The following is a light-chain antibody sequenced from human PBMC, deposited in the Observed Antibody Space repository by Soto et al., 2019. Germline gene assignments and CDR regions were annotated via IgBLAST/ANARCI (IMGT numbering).Light chain of an antibody. V-gene: IGKV3-20*01. J-gene: IGKJ1*01. Sequence: EVVMTQSPATLSVSPGERVTLSCRSSQSVIRYLAWYQQKPGQAPRRLIFGASIRATGIPDRFSGSGSGTDFTLTISGLEPEDFAVYYCQQYGSSPSTFGQGTKV. CDR2: GAS. CDR1: QSVIRY. CDR3: QQYGSSPST.